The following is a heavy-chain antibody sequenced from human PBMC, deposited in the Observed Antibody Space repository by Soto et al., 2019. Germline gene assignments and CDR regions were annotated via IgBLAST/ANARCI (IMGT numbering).Heavy chain of an antibody. V-gene: IGHV1-46*01. Sequence: QVQLVQSGAEVKKPGASVRISCRASGYSFTSTYVHWVRQAPGQGPEWMGIINPAGGTTYYAQKLHGRLTITSDTSTTTVFMDLNDLTFEDTAVYCCALNGVTYFDYWGQGTLLTVSS. CDR3: ALNGVTYFDY. D-gene: IGHD2-8*01. CDR1: GYSFTSTY. J-gene: IGHJ4*02. CDR2: INPAGGTT.